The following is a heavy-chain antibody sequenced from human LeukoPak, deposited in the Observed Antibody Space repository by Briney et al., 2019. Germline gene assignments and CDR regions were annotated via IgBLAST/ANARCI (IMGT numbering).Heavy chain of an antibody. Sequence: SSETLSLTCTVSGGSISSGSYYWSWIRQPAGKGLEWIGRIYTSGSTNYNPSLKSRVTISVDTSKNQFSLKLSSVTAADTAVYYCARGRYCSSTSCWTYYYYGMDVWGQGTTVTVSS. CDR3: ARGRYCSSTSCWTYYYYGMDV. CDR2: IYTSGST. CDR1: GGSISSGSYY. J-gene: IGHJ6*02. D-gene: IGHD2-2*01. V-gene: IGHV4-61*02.